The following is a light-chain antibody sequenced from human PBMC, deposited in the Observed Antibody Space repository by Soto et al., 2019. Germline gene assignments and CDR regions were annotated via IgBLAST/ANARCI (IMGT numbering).Light chain of an antibody. Sequence: EIVMTQSPCTLSISPGERATISCRASQRVSSGYLAWYQQNPGQAPRLLIYGASNRATDIPERFSGRWSGTDLTRTISRLETEDFQVYYCQQYGSSPPSGASGQGSRLEIK. CDR3: QQYGSSPPSGA. J-gene: IGKJ5*01. CDR1: QRVSSGY. V-gene: IGKV3-20*01. CDR2: GAS.